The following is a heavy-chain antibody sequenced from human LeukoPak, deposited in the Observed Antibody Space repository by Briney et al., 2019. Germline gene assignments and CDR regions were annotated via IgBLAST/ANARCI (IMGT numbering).Heavy chain of an antibody. V-gene: IGHV4-61*02. Sequence: SETLSLTCTVSGGSISSGSYYWSWIRQPAGKGLEWIGRIYTSGSTNYNPSLKSRVTISVDTSKNQFSLKLSSVTAADTAVYYCAREFLPSLYYYESSGQGYFQHWGQGTLVTVSS. CDR1: GGSISSGSYY. CDR2: IYTSGST. CDR3: AREFLPSLYYYESSGQGYFQH. J-gene: IGHJ1*01. D-gene: IGHD3-22*01.